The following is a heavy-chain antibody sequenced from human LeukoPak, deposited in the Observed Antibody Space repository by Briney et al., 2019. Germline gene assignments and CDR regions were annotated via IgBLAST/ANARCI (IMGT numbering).Heavy chain of an antibody. Sequence: GASVKVSCKASGGTFSSYAISWVRQAPGQGLEWMGGIIPIFGTANYAQKFQGRVTITTDESTSTAYMELSSLRSEDTAVYYCARERDGCNSGKYRPVFFWEVFDIWGQGTMVTVSS. V-gene: IGHV1-69*05. D-gene: IGHD5-24*01. CDR1: GGTFSSYA. CDR3: ARERDGCNSGKYRPVFFWEVFDI. CDR2: IIPIFGTA. J-gene: IGHJ3*02.